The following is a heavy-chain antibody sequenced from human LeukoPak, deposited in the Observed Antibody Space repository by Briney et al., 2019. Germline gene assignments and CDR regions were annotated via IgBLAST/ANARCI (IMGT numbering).Heavy chain of an antibody. CDR2: INPNSGGT. D-gene: IGHD3-3*01. CDR3: ARGGGVYDFWSGYSTGPRDY. V-gene: IGHV1-2*02. J-gene: IGHJ4*02. Sequence: ASVKVSCKASGYTFTGYYMHWVRQAPGQGLEWMGWINPNSGGTNYAQKFQGRVTMTRDTSISTAYRELSRLRSDDTAVYYCARGGGVYDFWSGYSTGPRDYWGQGTLVTVSS. CDR1: GYTFTGYY.